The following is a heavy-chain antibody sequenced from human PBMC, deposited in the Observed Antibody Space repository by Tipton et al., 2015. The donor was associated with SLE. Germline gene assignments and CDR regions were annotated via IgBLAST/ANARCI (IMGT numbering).Heavy chain of an antibody. D-gene: IGHD3-16*02. CDR3: ARTQYTIGGVIAPFAY. J-gene: IGHJ4*02. CDR1: GGSFSGYY. CDR2: INHSGST. V-gene: IGHV4-34*01. Sequence: TLSLTCAVYGGSFSGYYWSWIRQPPGKGLEWIGEINHSGSTNYNPSLKSRVTISVDTSKNQFSLKLSSVTAADTAVYYCARTQYTIGGVIAPFAYWGQGTLVTVSS.